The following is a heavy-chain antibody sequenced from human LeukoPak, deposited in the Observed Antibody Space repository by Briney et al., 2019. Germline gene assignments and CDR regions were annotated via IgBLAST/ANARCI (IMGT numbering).Heavy chain of an antibody. Sequence: ASVKVSCKASGYTFTGYYMHWVRQAPGQGLEWMGWINPNSGGTNYAQKFQGRVTMTRDTSISTAYMELSRLRSDDTAVYYRARGGLGGYDSSGFFDYWGQGTLVTVSS. CDR2: INPNSGGT. CDR1: GYTFTGYY. D-gene: IGHD3-22*01. J-gene: IGHJ4*02. V-gene: IGHV1-2*02. CDR3: ARGGLGGYDSSGFFDY.